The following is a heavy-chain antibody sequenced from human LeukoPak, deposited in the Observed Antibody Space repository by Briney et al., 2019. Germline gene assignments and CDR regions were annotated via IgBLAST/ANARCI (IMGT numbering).Heavy chain of an antibody. CDR2: IYYSGST. V-gene: IGHV4-59*01. Sequence: SETLSLTCTVSGGSISSYYWSWIRQPPGKGLEWIGYIYYSGSTNYNPSLKSRVTISVDTSKNQFPLKLRSVTAADPAVYSCAREPRRHMSEPYFDYWGQGTLVTVSS. D-gene: IGHD2-21*01. CDR1: GGSISSYY. J-gene: IGHJ4*02. CDR3: AREPRRHMSEPYFDY.